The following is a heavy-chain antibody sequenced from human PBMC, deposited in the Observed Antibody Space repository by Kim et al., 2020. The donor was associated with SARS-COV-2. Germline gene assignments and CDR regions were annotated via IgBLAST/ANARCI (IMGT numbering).Heavy chain of an antibody. Sequence: GVSLRLSCTASGVTISGSSMHWVRQASGKGLEWVGRIRSRADSYATAYAAAVKGRFTISRDDSKTTAYLQMNSLKTEDTAVYYCTRVPGTKLAFWDTID. CDR1: GVTISGSS. CDR2: IRSRADSYAT. V-gene: IGHV3-73*01. CDR3: TRVPGTKLAFWDTID. D-gene: IGHD1-1*01. J-gene: IGHJ3*02.